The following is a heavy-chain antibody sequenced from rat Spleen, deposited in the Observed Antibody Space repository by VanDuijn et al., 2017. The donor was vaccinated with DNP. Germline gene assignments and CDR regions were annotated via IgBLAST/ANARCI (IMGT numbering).Heavy chain of an antibody. J-gene: IGHJ2*01. CDR2: IWNTGGT. CDR3: ARDGSYYY. V-gene: IGHV2-41*01. CDR1: GFSLTSYN. D-gene: IGHD1-12*02. Sequence: QVQLKESGPGLVQPSQTLSLTCTVAGFSLTSYNVHWVRQPPGKGLEWMGVIWNTGGTRYNSALKSRLSISKDTSNSQVFLKMNSLQTEDTATYYCARDGSYYYWGQGVMVTVSS.